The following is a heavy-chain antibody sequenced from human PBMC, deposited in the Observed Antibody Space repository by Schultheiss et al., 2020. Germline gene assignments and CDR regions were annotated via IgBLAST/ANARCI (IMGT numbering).Heavy chain of an antibody. CDR3: ARGITGTNGVKRFDP. CDR1: GFTFSNFG. CDR2: ISSSISTI. Sequence: GGSLRLSCAASGFTFSNFGMHWVRQAPGKGLEWVSYISSSISTIYYADSVKGRFTISRDNAKNSLYLQMNSLRDEDTALYYCARGITGTNGVKRFDPWGQGTLVTVSS. J-gene: IGHJ5*02. V-gene: IGHV3-48*02. D-gene: IGHD1-7*01.